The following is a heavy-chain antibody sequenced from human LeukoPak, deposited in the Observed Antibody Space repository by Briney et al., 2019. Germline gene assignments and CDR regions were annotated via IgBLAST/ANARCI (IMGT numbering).Heavy chain of an antibody. CDR1: GYTFTGYY. Sequence: ASVKVSCKASGYTFTGYYMHWVRQAPGQGLEWMGWINPNSGGTNYAQKFQGRVTMTRDTSISTAYMELSRLRSDDTAMYYCARVGGQCRGYSCDAFDIWGQGTMVTVSS. CDR2: INPNSGGT. D-gene: IGHD5-18*01. J-gene: IGHJ3*02. V-gene: IGHV1-2*02. CDR3: ARVGGQCRGYSCDAFDI.